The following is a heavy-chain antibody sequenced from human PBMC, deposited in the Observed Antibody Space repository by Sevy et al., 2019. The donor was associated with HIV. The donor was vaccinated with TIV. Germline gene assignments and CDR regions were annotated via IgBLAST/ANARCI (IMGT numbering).Heavy chain of an antibody. CDR1: GFTFTTSG. CDR2: ISYHGRDK. D-gene: IGHD3-9*01. Sequence: GGSLRLSCVVSGFTFTTSGMHWVRQAPGKGLEWVAVISYHGRDKFYADSVKGRFTISGDNSDNILYLHMNSLRSEDTAVYYCAKDFTGYNGMDVWGQGTMVTVSS. CDR3: AKDFTGYNGMDV. J-gene: IGHJ6*02. V-gene: IGHV3-30*18.